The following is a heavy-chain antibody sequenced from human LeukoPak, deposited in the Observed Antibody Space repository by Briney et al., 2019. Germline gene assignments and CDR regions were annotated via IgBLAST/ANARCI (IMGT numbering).Heavy chain of an antibody. V-gene: IGHV1-69*10. CDR1: GGTFSNYA. CDR2: IIPVLGTA. D-gene: IGHD1-20*01. CDR3: ARSLHNWNDGIDYYYYYMGV. Sequence: SVKVSCKASGGTFSNYAVNWVRQAPGQGLEWMGWIIPVLGTANYAQRFKGRVTITADKSTTTTYMELNSLRSEDTAVYYCARSLHNWNDGIDYYYYYMGVWGKGTTVTVSS. J-gene: IGHJ6*03.